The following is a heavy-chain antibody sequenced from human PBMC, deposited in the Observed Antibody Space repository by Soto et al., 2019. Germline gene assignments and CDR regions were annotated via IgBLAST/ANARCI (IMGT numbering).Heavy chain of an antibody. CDR3: AKDNWAAYSGYAIRNDLDV. Sequence: QVQLLESGGGVVQPGRSLRLSCAASGFTFSDYGIHWVRQAPGKGLEWVAVISYEGSKTYYADSVKGRFPISRDNSKNTLYLLMASLRPDDTAVYYCAKDNWAAYSGYAIRNDLDVWGQGTTVTVSS. J-gene: IGHJ6*02. V-gene: IGHV3-30*18. D-gene: IGHD5-12*01. CDR2: ISYEGSKT. CDR1: GFTFSDYG.